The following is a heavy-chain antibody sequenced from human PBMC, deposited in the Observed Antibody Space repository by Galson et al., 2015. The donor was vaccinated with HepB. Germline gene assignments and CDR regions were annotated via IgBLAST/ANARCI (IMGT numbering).Heavy chain of an antibody. CDR1: GSILSSYS. V-gene: IGHV3-21*01. CDR3: ATNTPAAVMRASGMDV. CDR2: MSSSTNYI. D-gene: IGHD2-2*01. Sequence: SLRLSCAASGSILSSYSMNWVRQASGKGLEWVSSMSSSTNYIYYADSVKGRFTVSLDNAKNSLFLQMNSLRAEDTAVYYCATNTPAAVMRASGMDVWGQGTAVTVSS. J-gene: IGHJ6*02.